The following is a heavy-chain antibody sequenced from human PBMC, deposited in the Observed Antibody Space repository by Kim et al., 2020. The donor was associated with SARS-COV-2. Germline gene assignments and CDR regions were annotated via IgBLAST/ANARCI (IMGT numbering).Heavy chain of an antibody. Sequence: GGSLRLSCAASGFTFSSYAMSWVRQAPGKGLEWVSAISGSGGSTYYADSVKGRFTISRDNSKNTLYLQMNSLRAEDAAVYYCATSPYCTGGVCFDYWGQGTLVTVS. CDR3: ATSPYCTGGVCFDY. CDR2: ISGSGGST. D-gene: IGHD2-8*02. V-gene: IGHV3-23*01. J-gene: IGHJ4*02. CDR1: GFTFSSYA.